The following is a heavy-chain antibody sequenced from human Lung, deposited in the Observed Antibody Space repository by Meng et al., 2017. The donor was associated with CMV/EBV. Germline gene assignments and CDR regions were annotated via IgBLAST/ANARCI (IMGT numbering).Heavy chain of an antibody. CDR2: IYPGDSDT. V-gene: IGHV5-51*01. J-gene: IGHJ5*02. Sequence: GXSXKISXKGSGYSFTSYWIGWVRQMPGKGLEWMGIIYPGDSDTRYSPSFQGQVTISADKSISTAYLQWSSLKASDTAMYYCARKRGPPRNWLDPWGQGTLVTVSS. CDR3: ARKRGPPRNWLDP. D-gene: IGHD5-12*01. CDR1: GYSFTSYW.